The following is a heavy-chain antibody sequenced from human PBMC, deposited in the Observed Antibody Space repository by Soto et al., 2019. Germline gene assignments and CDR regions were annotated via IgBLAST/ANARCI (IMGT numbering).Heavy chain of an antibody. CDR1: AASCSKYY. D-gene: IGHD3-16*01. Sequence: LXLTCTVSAASCSKYYWTWIRQPPGKGLEWIGYIYFNGNTKYNPSLEGRLTISIDTSKKEFSLKLTSVTAADAAVYYCASVTFGGIVLAHWGQGTLVTVSS. CDR3: ASVTFGGIVLAH. J-gene: IGHJ4*02. V-gene: IGHV4-59*01. CDR2: IYFNGNT.